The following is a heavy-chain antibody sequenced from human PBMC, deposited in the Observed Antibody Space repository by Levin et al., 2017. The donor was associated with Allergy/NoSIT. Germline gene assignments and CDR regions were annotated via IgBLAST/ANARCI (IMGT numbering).Heavy chain of an antibody. CDR1: GFTFSSYD. D-gene: IGHD6-13*01. Sequence: GESLKISCAASGFTFSSYDMHWVRQATGKGLEWVSAIGTAGDTYYPGSVKGRFTISRENAKNSLYLQMNSLRAGDTAVYYCARAAAGVDAFDIWGQGTMVTVSS. V-gene: IGHV3-13*01. CDR3: ARAAAGVDAFDI. CDR2: IGTAGDT. J-gene: IGHJ3*02.